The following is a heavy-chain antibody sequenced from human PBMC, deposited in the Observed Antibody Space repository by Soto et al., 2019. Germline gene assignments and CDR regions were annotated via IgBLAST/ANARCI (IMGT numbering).Heavy chain of an antibody. CDR1: VGSFSVYY. J-gene: IGHJ6*02. CDR2: VSYSGGT. CDR3: ARGPMMDV. V-gene: IGHV4-34*01. Sequence: SXTLSLTCAVPVGSFSVYYCSWIRQPPGKGLEWIGEVSYSGGTHYNPSLKSRVTISVDTSKNQFSLKLTSVTAADTAVYYCARGPMMDVWGQGTTVTVSS.